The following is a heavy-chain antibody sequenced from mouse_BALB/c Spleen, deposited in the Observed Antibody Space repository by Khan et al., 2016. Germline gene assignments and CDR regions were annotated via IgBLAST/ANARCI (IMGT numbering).Heavy chain of an antibody. J-gene: IGHJ2*01. Sequence: EVQLQESGPSLVKPSQTLSLTCSVTGDSLTSGYWNWIRKFPGNKLEYMGYISYSGSTYYNPSLKSRISITRDTSKTQYYLQLNSVTTEDTATYYVATYDGYLFDYWGQGTTLTVSS. CDR1: GDSLTSGY. V-gene: IGHV3-8*02. CDR3: ATYDGYLFDY. D-gene: IGHD2-3*01. CDR2: ISYSGST.